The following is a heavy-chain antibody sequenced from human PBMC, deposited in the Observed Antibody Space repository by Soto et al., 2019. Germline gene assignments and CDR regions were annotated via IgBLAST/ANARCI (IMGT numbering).Heavy chain of an antibody. V-gene: IGHV3-30-3*01. J-gene: IGHJ4*02. CDR1: GFTFSSYA. CDR3: ARDHYYDYVWGSYRPLGYFDY. CDR2: ISYDGSNK. D-gene: IGHD3-16*02. Sequence: QVQLVESGGGVVQHGRSLRLSCAASGFTFSSYAMHWVRQAPGKGLEWVAVISYDGSNKYYADSVKGRFTISRDNSKNTLYLQLNSLIAEDTAVYYCARDHYYDYVWGSYRPLGYFDYWGQGTLVTVSS.